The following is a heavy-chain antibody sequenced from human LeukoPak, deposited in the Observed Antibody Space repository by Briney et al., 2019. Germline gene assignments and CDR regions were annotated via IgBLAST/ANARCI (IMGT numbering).Heavy chain of an antibody. CDR1: GGSISSGGYS. V-gene: IGHV4-30-2*01. J-gene: IGHJ5*02. CDR3: ARLWGYSQNWFDP. CDR2: IYHNGNT. Sequence: SETLSLTCAVSGGSISSGGYSWSWIRQPPGKGLEWIGYIYHNGNTYYSPSLKSRVTISVDRSKNQLSLKLSSVTAADTAVYYCARLWGYSQNWFDPWGQGTLVTVSS. D-gene: IGHD5-18*01.